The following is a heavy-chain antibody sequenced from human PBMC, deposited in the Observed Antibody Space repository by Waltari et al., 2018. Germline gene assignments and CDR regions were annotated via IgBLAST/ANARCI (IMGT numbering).Heavy chain of an antibody. Sequence: QVQLQESGPGLVKPSQTLSLTCTVSGGSISSGGYYWSWIRQHPGKGLEWIGYIYYSGRTYYNPSLKSRVTRSVDTSKNQFSLKLSSVTAADTAVYYCARVYGSGSYYNDWGQGTLVTVSS. CDR2: IYYSGRT. CDR1: GGSISSGGYY. CDR3: ARVYGSGSYYND. J-gene: IGHJ4*02. D-gene: IGHD3-10*01. V-gene: IGHV4-31*03.